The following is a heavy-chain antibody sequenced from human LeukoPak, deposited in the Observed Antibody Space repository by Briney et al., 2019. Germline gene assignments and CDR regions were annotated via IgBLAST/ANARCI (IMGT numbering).Heavy chain of an antibody. CDR1: GGSISSYY. J-gene: IGHJ6*03. D-gene: IGHD6-13*01. Sequence: SETLPLTCTVSGGSISSYYWSWIRQPAGKGLEWIGRIYTSGSTNYNPSLKSRVTMSVDTSKNQFSLKLSSVTAADTAVYYCARDLRVAAADIYYYYYMDVWGKGTTVTVSS. CDR3: ARDLRVAAADIYYYYYMDV. V-gene: IGHV4-4*07. CDR2: IYTSGST.